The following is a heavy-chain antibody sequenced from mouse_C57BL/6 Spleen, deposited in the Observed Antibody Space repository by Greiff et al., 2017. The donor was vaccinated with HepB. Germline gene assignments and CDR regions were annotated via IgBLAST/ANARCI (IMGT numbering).Heavy chain of an antibody. D-gene: IGHD1-1*01. CDR1: GYTFTSYW. CDR2: IYPSDSET. V-gene: IGHV1-61*01. J-gene: IGHJ2*01. Sequence: VQLQQSGAELVRPGSSVKLSCKASGYTFTSYWMDWVKQRPGQGLEWIGNIYPSDSETHYNQKFKDKATLTVDKSSSTAYMQLSSLTSEDSAVYYCARSFITTVVPDYWGQGTTLTVSS. CDR3: ARSFITTVVPDY.